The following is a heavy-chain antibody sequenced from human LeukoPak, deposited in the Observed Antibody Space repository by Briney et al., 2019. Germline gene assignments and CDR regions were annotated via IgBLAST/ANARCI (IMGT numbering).Heavy chain of an antibody. Sequence: GGSLRLSCAASGFTFSSYAMNWVRQTPGKGLEWLSYISSSSRTIYYADSVKGRFTISRDNAKNSLYLQMNSLRAEDTAVYYCARDYHLIGYCSSTSCPGNWFDPWGQGTLVTVSS. CDR3: ARDYHLIGYCSSTSCPGNWFDP. D-gene: IGHD2-2*01. CDR1: GFTFSSYA. J-gene: IGHJ5*02. CDR2: ISSSSRTI. V-gene: IGHV3-48*04.